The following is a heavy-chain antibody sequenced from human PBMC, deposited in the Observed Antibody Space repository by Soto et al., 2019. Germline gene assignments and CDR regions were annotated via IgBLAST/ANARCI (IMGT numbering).Heavy chain of an antibody. CDR1: GYTFTSYA. D-gene: IGHD3-10*01. CDR3: ARDRDPLLWFAELSHGRFDR. J-gene: IGHJ5*02. V-gene: IGHV1-3*01. CDR2: INAGNGNT. Sequence: ASVKVSCKASGYTFTSYAMHWVRQAPGQRLEWMGWINAGNGNTKYSQKFQGRVTITRDTSASTAYMELSSLRSEDTAVYYCARDRDPLLWFAELSHGRFDRWG.